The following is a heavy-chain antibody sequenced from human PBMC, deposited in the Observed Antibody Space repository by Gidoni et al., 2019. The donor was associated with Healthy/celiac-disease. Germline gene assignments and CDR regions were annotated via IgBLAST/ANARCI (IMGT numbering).Heavy chain of an antibody. CDR2: MNPNSGNT. CDR3: ARKWRPELELHEWWFDP. Sequence: QVQLVQSGAEVKKPGASVKVSCKASGYTFTSYDINWVRQATGQGLEWMGWMNPNSGNTGYAQKFQGRVTMTRNTSISTAYMELSSLRSEDTAVYYCARKWRPELELHEWWFDPWGQGTLVTVSS. V-gene: IGHV1-8*01. CDR1: GYTFTSYD. D-gene: IGHD1-7*01. J-gene: IGHJ5*02.